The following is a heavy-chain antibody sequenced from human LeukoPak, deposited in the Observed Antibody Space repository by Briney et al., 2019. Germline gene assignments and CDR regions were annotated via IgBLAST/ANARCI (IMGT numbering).Heavy chain of an antibody. CDR3: ASRTRPSPTYCSGGGCYPKITDAFDI. D-gene: IGHD2-15*01. CDR1: GGTFSSYA. CDR2: IIPIFGTA. J-gene: IGHJ3*02. Sequence: SVKVSCKASGGTFSSYAISWVRQAPGQGLEWMGGIIPIFGTANYAQKFQGRVTITADESTSTAYMELSRLRSEDTAVYYCASRTRPSPTYCSGGGCYPKITDAFDIWGQGTMVTVSS. V-gene: IGHV1-69*13.